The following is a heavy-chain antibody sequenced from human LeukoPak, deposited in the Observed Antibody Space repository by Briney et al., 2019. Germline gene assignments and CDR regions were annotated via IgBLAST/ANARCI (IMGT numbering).Heavy chain of an antibody. CDR3: ARGYSSNGYDAFDI. Sequence: SVKVSCKASGGTFMRHSISWVRQAPGQGLEWMGGIIPILAAADYPQKYQGRVTITTDESTSTAYMELSSLRSEDTAVYYCARGYSSNGYDAFDIWGQGTMVTVSS. D-gene: IGHD6-13*01. CDR2: IIPILAAA. CDR1: GGTFMRHS. J-gene: IGHJ3*02. V-gene: IGHV1-69*16.